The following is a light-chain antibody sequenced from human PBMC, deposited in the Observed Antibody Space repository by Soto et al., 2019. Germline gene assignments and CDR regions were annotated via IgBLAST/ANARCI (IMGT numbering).Light chain of an antibody. V-gene: IGKV3-15*01. CDR1: QSVSSN. Sequence: EIVMTQSPATLSVSPGERATLSCRASQSVSSNLAWYQQKPGQAPRLLIYGASTRATGIPARFSGSGSGTEFTHTLSSLQSEDVAVYYCQQYNNWPPWTFGQGTKVEIK. CDR2: GAS. J-gene: IGKJ1*01. CDR3: QQYNNWPPWT.